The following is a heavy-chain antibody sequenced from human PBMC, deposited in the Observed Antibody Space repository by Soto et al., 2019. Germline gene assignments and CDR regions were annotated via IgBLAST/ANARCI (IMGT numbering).Heavy chain of an antibody. CDR3: AWPLYSGYDGVAYY. V-gene: IGHV1-69*13. Sequence: ASVKVFCKASGGTFSSYAISWVRQAPGQGLEWMGGIIPIFGTANYAQKFQGRVTITADESTSTAYMELSSLRSEDTAVYYCAWPLYSGYDGVAYYWGQGTPVTVSS. D-gene: IGHD5-12*01. CDR1: GGTFSSYA. CDR2: IIPIFGTA. J-gene: IGHJ4*02.